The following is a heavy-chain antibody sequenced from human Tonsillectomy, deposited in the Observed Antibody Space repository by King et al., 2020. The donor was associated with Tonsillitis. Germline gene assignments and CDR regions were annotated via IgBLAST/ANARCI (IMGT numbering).Heavy chain of an antibody. CDR1: GYTFTAYY. J-gene: IGHJ4*02. V-gene: IGHV1-2*02. D-gene: IGHD6-19*01. CDR2: INPKRGGT. Sequence: VQLVESGAEVKKPGASGRVSCKASGYTFTAYYIHWVRQAPGQGLEWMGWINPKRGGTTYTQKFQGRVTMTRDTSISTAYMELSRLRSDVTAVYYCATGGSGWYWVYWGQGTLVTVSS. CDR3: ATGGSGWYWVY.